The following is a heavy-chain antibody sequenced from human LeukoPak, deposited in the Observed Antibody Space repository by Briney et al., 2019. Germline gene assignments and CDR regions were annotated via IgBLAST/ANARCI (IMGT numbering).Heavy chain of an antibody. CDR2: ISYDGSNK. CDR3: ARGSSGSYKGYFDY. Sequence: GGSLRLSCAASGFTFSSYGMHWVRQAPGKGLEWVAVISYDGSNKYYADSVKGRFTISRDNSKNTLYLQMNSLRAEDTAVYYCARGSSGSYKGYFDYWGQGTLVTVSS. D-gene: IGHD1-26*01. CDR1: GFTFSSYG. V-gene: IGHV3-30*03. J-gene: IGHJ4*02.